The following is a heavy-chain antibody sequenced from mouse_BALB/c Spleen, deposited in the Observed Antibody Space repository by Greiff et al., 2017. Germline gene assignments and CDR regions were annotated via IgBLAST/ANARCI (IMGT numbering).Heavy chain of an antibody. V-gene: IGHV1-4*01. D-gene: IGHD1-1*01. J-gene: IGHJ2*01. CDR3: ARSYGSSYFDY. Sequence: VKLVESGAELARPGASVKMSCKASGYTFTSYTMHWVKQRPGQGLEWIGYINPSSGYTNYNQKFKDKATLTADKSSSTAYMQLSSLTSEDSAVYYCARSYGSSYFDYWGQGTTLTVSS. CDR2: INPSSGYT. CDR1: GYTFTSYT.